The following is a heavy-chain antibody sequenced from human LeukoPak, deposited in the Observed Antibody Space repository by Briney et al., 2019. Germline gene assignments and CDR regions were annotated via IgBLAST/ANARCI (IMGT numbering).Heavy chain of an antibody. Sequence: SGGSLRLSCAASGFTFSSYSMNWVRQAPGKGLEWVSSISSSSSYIYYADSVKGRFTISRDNAENSLYLQMNSLRAEDTAVYYCARDLGIVGAPGNYFDYWGQGSPVTVSS. V-gene: IGHV3-21*01. CDR1: GFTFSSYS. J-gene: IGHJ4*02. CDR3: ARDLGIVGAPGNYFDY. D-gene: IGHD1-26*01. CDR2: ISSSSSYI.